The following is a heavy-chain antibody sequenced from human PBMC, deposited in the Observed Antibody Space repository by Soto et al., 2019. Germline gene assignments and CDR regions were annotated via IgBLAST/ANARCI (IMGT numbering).Heavy chain of an antibody. CDR1: GGSVSSGSYY. CDR2: IYYSGST. Sequence: SETLSLTCTVSGGSVSSGSYYWSWIRQPPGKGLEWIGYIYYSGSTNYNPSLKSRVTISVDTSKNQFSLKLSSVTAADTAVYYCARASQLVQGYNWFDPWGQGTLVTVS. CDR3: ARASQLVQGYNWFDP. D-gene: IGHD6-13*01. V-gene: IGHV4-61*01. J-gene: IGHJ5*02.